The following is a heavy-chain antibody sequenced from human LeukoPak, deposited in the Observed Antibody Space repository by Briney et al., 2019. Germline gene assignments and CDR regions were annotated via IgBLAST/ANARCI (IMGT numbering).Heavy chain of an antibody. CDR2: IYHSGST. CDR1: GYSISSGYY. J-gene: IGHJ4*02. Sequence: SETLSLTCTVSGYSISSGYYWGWIRQPPGKGLEWIGSIYHSGSTSYNPSLKSRVTMSVDTSKNQFSLKLTSVTAADTAVYYCARHSRTYYDILTGPYGGNFDYWGQRILVTVSS. CDR3: ARHSRTYYDILTGPYGGNFDY. D-gene: IGHD3-9*01. V-gene: IGHV4-38-2*02.